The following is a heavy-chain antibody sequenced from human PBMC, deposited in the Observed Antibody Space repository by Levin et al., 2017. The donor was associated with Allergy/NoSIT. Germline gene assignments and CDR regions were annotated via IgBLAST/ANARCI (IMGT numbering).Heavy chain of an antibody. CDR3: AIHASGLDAFDI. CDR1: GYTFTTYG. J-gene: IGHJ3*02. V-gene: IGHV1-18*01. D-gene: IGHD3-10*01. Sequence: GGSLRLSCKASGYTFTTYGISWVRQAPGQGLEWMGWISAYNGNTNYAQKLQGRVTMTTDTSTSTAYMELRSLRSDDTAVYYCAIHASGLDAFDIWGQGTMVTVSS. CDR2: ISAYNGNT.